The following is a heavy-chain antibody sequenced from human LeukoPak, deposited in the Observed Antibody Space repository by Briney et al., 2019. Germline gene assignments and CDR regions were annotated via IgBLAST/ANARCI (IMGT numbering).Heavy chain of an antibody. CDR2: INPNNGGT. CDR3: ASRTSGSYSDY. CDR1: GYTFTGYY. Sequence: ASVKVSCKASGYTFTGYYMHWVRQAPGQGLEWMGRINPNNGGTNYAQKFQGRVTMTRDTSISTAYMELSRLRSDDTAVYSCASRTSGSYSDYWGQGTLVTVSS. D-gene: IGHD1-26*01. J-gene: IGHJ4*02. V-gene: IGHV1-2*06.